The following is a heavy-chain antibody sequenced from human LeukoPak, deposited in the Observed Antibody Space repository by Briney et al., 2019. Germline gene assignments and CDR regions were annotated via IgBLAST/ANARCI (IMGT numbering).Heavy chain of an antibody. D-gene: IGHD3-3*01. J-gene: IGHJ4*02. Sequence: GASVKVSCKASGYTFTSYGISWVRQAPGQGLEWMGWISAYNGNTNYAQKLQGRVTMTEDTSTDTAYMELSSLRSEDTAVYYCATSRRYYDFWSGYPHSYYFDYWGQGTLVTVSS. V-gene: IGHV1-18*01. CDR3: ATSRRYYDFWSGYPHSYYFDY. CDR2: ISAYNGNT. CDR1: GYTFTSYG.